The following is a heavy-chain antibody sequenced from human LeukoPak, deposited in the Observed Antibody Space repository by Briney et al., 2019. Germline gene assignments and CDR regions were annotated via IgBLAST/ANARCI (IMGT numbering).Heavy chain of an antibody. CDR2: ISAYNGNT. CDR3: ARDPDSGSYYGEYFQH. Sequence: ASVKVSCKASGYTFTSYGISWVRQAPGQGLEWMGWISAYNGNTNYAQKLQGRVTMTTDTSTSTAYMELRSLRSDDTAVYYCARDPDSGSYYGEYFQHWGQGTLVTVSS. V-gene: IGHV1-18*01. D-gene: IGHD1-26*01. J-gene: IGHJ1*01. CDR1: GYTFTSYG.